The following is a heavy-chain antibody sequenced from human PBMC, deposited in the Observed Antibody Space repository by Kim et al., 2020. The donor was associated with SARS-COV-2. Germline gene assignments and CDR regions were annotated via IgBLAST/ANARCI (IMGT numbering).Heavy chain of an antibody. Sequence: SETLSLTCTVSGGSISSGGYYWSWIRQHPGKGLEWIGYIYYSGSTYYNPSLKSRVTISVDTSKNQFSLKLSSVTAADTAVYYCAREHKNHYGMDVWGQGTTVTVSS. CDR3: AREHKNHYGMDV. V-gene: IGHV4-31*03. CDR1: GGSISSGGYY. CDR2: IYYSGST. J-gene: IGHJ6*02.